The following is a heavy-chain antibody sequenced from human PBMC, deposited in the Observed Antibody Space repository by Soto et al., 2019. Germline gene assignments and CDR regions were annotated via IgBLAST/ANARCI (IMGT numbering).Heavy chain of an antibody. V-gene: IGHV4-30-4*01. CDR1: SGSIISADYY. J-gene: IGHJ3*01. D-gene: IGHD7-27*01. CDR2: IHYRGST. Sequence: QVQLQQSGPGLVKPSQTLSLTCTVSSGSIISADYYWSWVRQPPGKGLEWIGYIHYRGSTYYNPSLKSRVSLSVDTSTNQFSLQLISATAADTAVYYCASTTWAYAFDSWGQGTLVTVSS. CDR3: ASTTWAYAFDS.